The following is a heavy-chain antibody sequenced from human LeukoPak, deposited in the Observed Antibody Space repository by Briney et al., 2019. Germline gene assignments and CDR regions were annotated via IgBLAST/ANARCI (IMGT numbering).Heavy chain of an antibody. Sequence: PSETVSLPCTVSGVSISSSNSYWGWIRQPPGKGLEWIGSIYYSGNTYYNASLKSQVSISIDTSKNQFSLRLTSVTAADTAVYYCARQTGSGLFILPGGQGTLVTVSS. CDR3: ARQTGSGLFILP. CDR2: IYYSGNT. J-gene: IGHJ4*02. CDR1: GVSISSSNSY. D-gene: IGHD3/OR15-3a*01. V-gene: IGHV4-39*01.